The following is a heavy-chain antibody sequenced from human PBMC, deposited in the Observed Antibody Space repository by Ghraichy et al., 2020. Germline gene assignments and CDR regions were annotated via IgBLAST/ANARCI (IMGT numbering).Heavy chain of an antibody. Sequence: GESLNISCAASGFTFSTYVMHWVRQAPGKGLVWVSRISNDGRITSYADSAKGRFTISRDNAKNTLFLQVNSLRAEDTAMYYCARDLDWILYDYWGQGTVVTVSS. J-gene: IGHJ4*02. D-gene: IGHD3-9*01. V-gene: IGHV3-74*01. CDR2: ISNDGRIT. CDR1: GFTFSTYV. CDR3: ARDLDWILYDY.